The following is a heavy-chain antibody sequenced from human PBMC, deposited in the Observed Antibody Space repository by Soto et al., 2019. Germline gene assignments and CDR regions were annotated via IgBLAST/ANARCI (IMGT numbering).Heavy chain of an antibody. CDR1: GYTFTSYD. V-gene: IGHV1-8*01. CDR3: ASGEGRYCSSASCYIEDYYYMDV. Sequence: QVQLVQSGAEVKKPGASVKVSCKASGYTFTSYDINWVRQATGQGLEWMGWMNPNSGNTGYAQKFQGRVTMTRNTSISTAYMELSSLRCEDTAVYYCASGEGRYCSSASCYIEDYYYMDVCCKGATVTVS. D-gene: IGHD2-2*02. CDR2: MNPNSGNT. J-gene: IGHJ6*03.